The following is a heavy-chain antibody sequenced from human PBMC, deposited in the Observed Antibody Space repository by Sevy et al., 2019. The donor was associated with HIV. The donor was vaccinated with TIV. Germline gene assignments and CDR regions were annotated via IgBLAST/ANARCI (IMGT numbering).Heavy chain of an antibody. CDR3: AKSMGGFDAFDI. V-gene: IGHV3-23*01. CDR2: ISGSGVST. D-gene: IGHD6-25*01. Sequence: GGSLRLSCAASGFTFSSYDMSWVRQAPGKGLEWVSVISGSGVSTDYADSVKGRFTISRDNSKNTLYLQLNSRRAEDTAVYYCAKSMGGFDAFDIWGQGTMVTVSS. J-gene: IGHJ3*02. CDR1: GFTFSSYD.